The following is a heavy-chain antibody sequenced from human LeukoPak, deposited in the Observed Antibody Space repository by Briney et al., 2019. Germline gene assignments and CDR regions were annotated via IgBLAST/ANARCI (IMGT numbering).Heavy chain of an antibody. CDR2: ISYDGSNK. V-gene: IGHV3-30*18. Sequence: GGSLRLSCAASGFTFSSYGMHWVRQAPGKGLEWVAVISYDGSNKYYADSVKGRFTISRDNSKNTLYLQMNSLRAEDTAVYYCAKDRSGNRLLLHTYYFDYWGQGTLVTVSS. J-gene: IGHJ4*02. CDR3: AKDRSGNRLLLHTYYFDY. CDR1: GFTFSSYG. D-gene: IGHD3-22*01.